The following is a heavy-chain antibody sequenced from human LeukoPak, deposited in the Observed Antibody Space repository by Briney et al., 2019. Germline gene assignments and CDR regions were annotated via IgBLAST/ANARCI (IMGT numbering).Heavy chain of an antibody. Sequence: PGGSLRLSCAASGFTFSSYWMSWVRQAPGKGLEWVANIKQDGSEKYYVDSVKGRFTISRGNAKNSLYLEMNSLRAEDTAVYYCVRERTNYYDSSGYYWGQGTLVTVSS. CDR2: IKQDGSEK. V-gene: IGHV3-7*05. CDR1: GFTFSSYW. CDR3: VRERTNYYDSSGYY. J-gene: IGHJ4*02. D-gene: IGHD3-22*01.